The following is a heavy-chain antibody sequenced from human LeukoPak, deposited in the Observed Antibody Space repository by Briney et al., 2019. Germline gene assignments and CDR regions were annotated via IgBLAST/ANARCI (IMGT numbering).Heavy chain of an antibody. CDR3: AKTFGGYGSGSYYTYYYYMDV. V-gene: IGHV3-23*01. CDR2: ISGSGGST. Sequence: GGSLRLSCAASGFTFSSYAMSWVGHAPGKGLEWVAAISGSGGSTYYADSVKGRFTISRDNSKNTLYLQMNSLRAEDTAVYYCAKTFGGYGSGSYYTYYYYMDVWGKGTTVTVSS. J-gene: IGHJ6*03. D-gene: IGHD3-10*01. CDR1: GFTFSSYA.